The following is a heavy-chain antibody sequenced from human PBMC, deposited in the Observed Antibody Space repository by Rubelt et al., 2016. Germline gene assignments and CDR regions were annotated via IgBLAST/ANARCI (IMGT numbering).Heavy chain of an antibody. J-gene: IGHJ3*02. CDR3: ARGKMTTVTTLRAFDI. V-gene: IGHV4-34*01. Sequence: IGEINHSGSTNYNPSLKSRVTISVDTSKNQFSLKLSSVTAADTAVYYCARGKMTTVTTLRAFDIWGQGTMVTVSS. CDR2: INHSGST. D-gene: IGHD4-17*01.